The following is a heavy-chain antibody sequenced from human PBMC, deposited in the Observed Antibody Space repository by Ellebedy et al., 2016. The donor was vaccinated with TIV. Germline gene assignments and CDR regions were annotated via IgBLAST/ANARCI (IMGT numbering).Heavy chain of an antibody. CDR1: GFTFSSYA. J-gene: IGHJ5*02. CDR2: ISGSSGHT. Sequence: GESLKISCAASGFTFSSYAMSWVRQAPGMGLEWVSAISGSSGHTYYADSVKGRFTISRDNSKNPLYLQMNSLRADETAIYYCAKGAYLNWFDPWGQGTLVTVSS. CDR3: AKGAYLNWFDP. V-gene: IGHV3-23*01.